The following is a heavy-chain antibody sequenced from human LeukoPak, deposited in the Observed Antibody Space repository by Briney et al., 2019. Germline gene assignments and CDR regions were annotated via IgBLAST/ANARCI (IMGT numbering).Heavy chain of an antibody. D-gene: IGHD1-26*01. J-gene: IGHJ4*02. Sequence: SVKVSCKASGGTFSSYAISWVRQAPGQGLEWMGGIIPIFGTANYAQKFQGRVTITTDESTSTAYMELSSLRSEDTAVYYCASRTGGGGSYVHWGQGTLVTVSS. CDR3: ASRTGGGGSYVH. V-gene: IGHV1-69*05. CDR2: IIPIFGTA. CDR1: GGTFSSYA.